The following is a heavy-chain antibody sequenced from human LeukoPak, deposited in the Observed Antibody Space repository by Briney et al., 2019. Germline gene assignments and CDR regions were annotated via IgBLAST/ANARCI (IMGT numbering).Heavy chain of an antibody. V-gene: IGHV4-39*01. D-gene: IGHD6-13*01. J-gene: IGHJ3*02. CDR2: IYYSGST. CDR3: ARHSGYSSSWYSGAFDI. CDR1: GGSISSSSYY. Sequence: SETLSLTCTVSGGSISSSSYYWGWICQPPGKGLEWIGSIYYSGSTYYNPSLKSRVTISVDTSKNQFSLKLSSVTAADTAVYYCARHSGYSSSWYSGAFDIWGQGTMVTVSS.